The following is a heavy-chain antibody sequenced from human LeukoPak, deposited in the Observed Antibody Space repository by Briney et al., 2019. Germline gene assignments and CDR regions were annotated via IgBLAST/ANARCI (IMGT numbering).Heavy chain of an antibody. CDR2: IHYSGSA. CDR3: ARGQWFRAF. CDR1: GGSFSGYY. V-gene: IGHV4-34*01. Sequence: TSETLSLTCAVYGGSFSGYYWTWIRQPPGKGLEWIGEIHYSGSATYNPSLKSRVTISVDTSKNQFSLKMNSVTAADTAVYYCARGQWFRAFWSRGTPVTVSS. J-gene: IGHJ4*02. D-gene: IGHD3-10*01.